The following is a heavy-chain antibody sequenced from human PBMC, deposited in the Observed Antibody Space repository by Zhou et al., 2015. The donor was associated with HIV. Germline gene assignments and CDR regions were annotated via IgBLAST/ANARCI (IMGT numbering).Heavy chain of an antibody. J-gene: IGHJ6*04. CDR1: GYTFTTYA. Sequence: QVQLVQSGAEVKKPGASVKVSCKASGYTFTTYAITWVRQAPGQGLEWMGWIRAYNGNTNYAQKFQGRVTMTRNTSISTAYMELSRLRSEDTAVYYCARGSDVWGKGTTVTVSS. CDR2: IRAYNGNT. CDR3: ARGSDV. V-gene: IGHV1-18*01.